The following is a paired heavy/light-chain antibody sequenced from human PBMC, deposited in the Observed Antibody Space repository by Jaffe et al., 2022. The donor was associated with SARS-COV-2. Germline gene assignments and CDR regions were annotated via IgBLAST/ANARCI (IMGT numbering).Heavy chain of an antibody. CDR1: GYTFTSYS. CDR3: ARDREEDYDLLTGYNTFYDCGLDV. CDR2: ISAYNGNT. Sequence: QVQLVQSGPDLKKPGASVRVSCKALGYTFTSYSISWVRQAPGQGLEWMGRISAYNGNTIYAEKFQDRVTMTIDTSTSTTSMELRSLRSDDTAIYYCARDREEDYDLLTGYNTFYDCGLDVWGQGTTVTVSS. J-gene: IGHJ6*02. V-gene: IGHV1-18*04. D-gene: IGHD3-9*01.
Light chain of an antibody. Sequence: DIVMTQSPDSLAVSLGERASISCRSSQSVLYSSNNKNYLAWYQHKPGQPPKLLIYWASTREPGVPDRFSGSGSGTEFTLTISSLLAEDVAIYYCQQYHSPPFTFGQGTRLEVK. CDR3: QQYHSPPFT. J-gene: IGKJ2*01. CDR1: QSVLYSSNNKNY. CDR2: WAS. V-gene: IGKV4-1*01.